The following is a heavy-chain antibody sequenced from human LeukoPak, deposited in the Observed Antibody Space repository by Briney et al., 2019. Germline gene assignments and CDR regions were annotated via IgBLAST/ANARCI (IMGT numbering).Heavy chain of an antibody. CDR2: IIPIFGTA. Sequence: SVKVSCKASGGTFSSYAISWVRQAPGQGLEWMGGIIPIFGTANYAQKFQGRVTITADESTSAAYMELSSLRSEDTAVYYCARDIWASGGRTMVRGVGSYNWFDPWGQGTLVTVSS. J-gene: IGHJ5*02. CDR1: GGTFSSYA. CDR3: ARDIWASGGRTMVRGVGSYNWFDP. D-gene: IGHD3-10*01. V-gene: IGHV1-69*13.